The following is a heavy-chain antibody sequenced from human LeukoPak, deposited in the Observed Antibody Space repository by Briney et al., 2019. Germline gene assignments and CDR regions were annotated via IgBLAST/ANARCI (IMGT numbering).Heavy chain of an antibody. J-gene: IGHJ3*02. V-gene: IGHV4-59*01. CDR2: IYYSGST. Sequence: PSETLSLTCTVSGGSISSYYWSWIRQPPGKGLEWIGYIYYSGSTNYNPSLKSRVTISVDTSKNQFSLKLSSVTAADTAVYCCASLYSSSWYDAFDIWGQGTMVTVSS. CDR3: ASLYSSSWYDAFDI. D-gene: IGHD6-13*01. CDR1: GGSISSYY.